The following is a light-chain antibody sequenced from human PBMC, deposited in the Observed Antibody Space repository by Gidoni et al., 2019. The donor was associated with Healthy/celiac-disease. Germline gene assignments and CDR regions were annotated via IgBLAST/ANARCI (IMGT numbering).Light chain of an antibody. CDR3: QQSYSTPFT. Sequence: DIQMTQSPSSLSASVGDRVTITCRASQSISSYLNWYQQKPGKAPKLLIYAASSLQSGVPSRCSGSGAGTDFTLTISRLQHEDFATYYCQQSYSTPFTFGPGTKVEIK. CDR2: AAS. V-gene: IGKV1-39*01. J-gene: IGKJ3*01. CDR1: QSISSY.